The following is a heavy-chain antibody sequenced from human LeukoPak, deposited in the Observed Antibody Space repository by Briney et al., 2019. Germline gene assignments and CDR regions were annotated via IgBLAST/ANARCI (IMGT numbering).Heavy chain of an antibody. Sequence: XXVSSXSHSRXYIYYAASVKGRFTISRDNAKNSLYVQMNSLRAEDTAVYFCARQAYSYDRGDYYYDGLDIWGQGTTVTVSS. J-gene: IGHJ6*02. D-gene: IGHD5-18*01. V-gene: IGHV3-21*01. CDR2: XSHSRXYI. CDR3: ARQAYSYDRGDYYYDGLDI.